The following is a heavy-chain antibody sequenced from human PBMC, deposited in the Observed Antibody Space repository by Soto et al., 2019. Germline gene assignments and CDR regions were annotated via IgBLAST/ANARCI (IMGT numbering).Heavy chain of an antibody. Sequence: ASVKVCCEACGHRFTSCGMSWVRQAPGQGLEWMGWISAYNGNTNYAQKLQGRVTMTTDTSTSTAYMELRSLRSDDTAVYYCARGVLWGSWYFDYWGQGTLVTVSS. J-gene: IGHJ4*02. CDR2: ISAYNGNT. CDR1: GHRFTSCG. D-gene: IGHD3-16*01. CDR3: ARGVLWGSWYFDY. V-gene: IGHV1-18*04.